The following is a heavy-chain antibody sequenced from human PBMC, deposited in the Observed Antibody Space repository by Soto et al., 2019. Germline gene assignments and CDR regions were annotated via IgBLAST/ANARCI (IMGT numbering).Heavy chain of an antibody. V-gene: IGHV1-8*01. CDR1: GYTFTSYD. J-gene: IGHJ4*02. D-gene: IGHD2-15*01. CDR2: MNPKSGKT. CDR3: ARSVACLASFDY. Sequence: QVQLVQSGAEVKKPGASVKVSCKASGYTFTSYDINWVRQATGQGLEWMGWMNPKSGKTGYAHKFQGRVTMTRNTTISTAYMELSSLRSDDTAVYYCARSVACLASFDYWGQGTLVTVS.